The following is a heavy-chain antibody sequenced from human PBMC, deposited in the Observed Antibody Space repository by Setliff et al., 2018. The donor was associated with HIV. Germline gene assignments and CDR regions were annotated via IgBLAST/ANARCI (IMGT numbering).Heavy chain of an antibody. CDR1: GYTFSSND. J-gene: IGHJ6*03. V-gene: IGHV1-8*01. Sequence: ASVKVSCKASGYTFSSNDINWVRQATGQGLEWMGWMNPNSGNTGYAQKFQGRVTMTRDTSISTAYMELNNLKFEDAAVYYCARARRDSYDRGRRNHYYIDVWGKGTTVTVSS. D-gene: IGHD3-22*01. CDR3: ARARRDSYDRGRRNHYYIDV. CDR2: MNPNSGNT.